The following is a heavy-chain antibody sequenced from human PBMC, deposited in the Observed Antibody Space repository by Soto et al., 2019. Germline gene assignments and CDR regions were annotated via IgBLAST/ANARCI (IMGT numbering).Heavy chain of an antibody. J-gene: IGHJ4*02. D-gene: IGHD1-1*01. CDR2: IYWDDDK. Sequence: QITLKESGPTQVKPTQTLTLTCTVSGFSLSSSGVGVGWIRQPPGKALEWLALIYWDDDKRYSPSLKMRVTVTRDTSKNQVVLTVTDMDPADTATYYCVRSDSATGTTFGYWGQGILVTVPS. V-gene: IGHV2-5*02. CDR1: GFSLSSSGVG. CDR3: VRSDSATGTTFGY.